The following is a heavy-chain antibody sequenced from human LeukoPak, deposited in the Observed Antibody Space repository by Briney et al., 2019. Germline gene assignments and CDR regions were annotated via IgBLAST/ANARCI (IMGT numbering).Heavy chain of an antibody. V-gene: IGHV5-51*01. D-gene: IGHD1-26*01. CDR3: GMSGDRVPLQDDVFDV. CDR1: GYSFTSYC. CDR2: IYPGDSGP. Sequence: GESLKISRKVSGYSFTSYCIGWVRQMPGKGLEWMGIIYPGDSGPTYSPSFQGQVTISADKSINTAYLQWSSLQASDTAMYYCGMSGDRVPLQDDVFDVWGQGTMVTVST. J-gene: IGHJ3*01.